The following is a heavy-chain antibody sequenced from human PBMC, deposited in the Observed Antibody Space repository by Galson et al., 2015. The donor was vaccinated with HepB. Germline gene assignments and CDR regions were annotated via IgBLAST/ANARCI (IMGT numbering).Heavy chain of an antibody. D-gene: IGHD2-21*02. Sequence: TLSLTCTVSGGSISSGGYYWSWIRQHPGKGLEWIGYIYYSGSTYYNPSLKSRVTISVDTSKNQFSLKLSSVTAADTAVYYCARLCGGDGYFDYWGQGTLVTVSS. V-gene: IGHV4-31*03. CDR2: IYYSGST. J-gene: IGHJ4*02. CDR3: ARLCGGDGYFDY. CDR1: GGSISSGGYY.